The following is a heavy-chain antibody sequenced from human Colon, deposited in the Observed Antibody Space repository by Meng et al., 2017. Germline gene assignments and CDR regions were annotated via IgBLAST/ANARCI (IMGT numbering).Heavy chain of an antibody. V-gene: IGHV4-31*01. J-gene: IGHJ4*02. CDR3: ARGSGTLRHFDY. Sequence: QVQLQEAGPGLVKPSPTLSLTCTVSGGSISNGFFFWSWIRQHPLKGLEWIGSVSHTGSTSYNPSIQSLVTISRDTPKNQFSLNLTSVTAADTAVYFCARGSGTLRHFDYWGQGTLVTVFS. CDR1: GGSISNGFFF. CDR2: VSHTGST. D-gene: IGHD1-26*01.